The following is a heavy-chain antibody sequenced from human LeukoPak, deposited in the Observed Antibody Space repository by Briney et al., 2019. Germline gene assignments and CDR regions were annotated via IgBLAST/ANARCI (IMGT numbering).Heavy chain of an antibody. CDR3: ARGRIAVAGTYIPSNWGPQLYYMDV. CDR2: IKQDGSEK. Sequence: AGGSLRLSCAASGFTFSSYWMSWVRQAPGKGLEWVAIIKQDGSEKYYVDSVKGRFTISRDNAKNSLYLQMNSLRAEDTAVYYCARGRIAVAGTYIPSNWGPQLYYMDVWGKGTTVTVSS. V-gene: IGHV3-7*01. J-gene: IGHJ6*03. CDR1: GFTFSSYW. D-gene: IGHD6-19*01.